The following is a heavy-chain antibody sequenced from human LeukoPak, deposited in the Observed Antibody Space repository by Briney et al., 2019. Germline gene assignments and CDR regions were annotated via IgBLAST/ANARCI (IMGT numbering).Heavy chain of an antibody. CDR2: ISTNGGNT. CDR1: GFSFSSYA. Sequence: GGSLRLSCSASGFSFSSYAMHWVRQAPGKGLEYVSAISTNGGNTYYVDSVKGRFTISRDNSKNTLYLQMTSLRAEDTAVYYCARGGSGGRAFDIWGQGTMVTVSS. V-gene: IGHV3-64*04. J-gene: IGHJ3*02. CDR3: ARGGSGGRAFDI. D-gene: IGHD3-10*01.